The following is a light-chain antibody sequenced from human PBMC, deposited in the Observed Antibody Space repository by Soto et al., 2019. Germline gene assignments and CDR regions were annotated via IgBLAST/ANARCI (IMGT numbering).Light chain of an antibody. Sequence: EIVLTQSPGTLSLSPGERATLSCRASQSVSISFLAWYQQKPRQAPRLLMYAASSRATGIPDRFSGTGSGKDFTLTISRLEPEFVAVYYCQQYGSSPYTFGLGTKLEIK. CDR3: QQYGSSPYT. J-gene: IGKJ2*01. CDR2: AAS. V-gene: IGKV3-20*01. CDR1: QSVSISF.